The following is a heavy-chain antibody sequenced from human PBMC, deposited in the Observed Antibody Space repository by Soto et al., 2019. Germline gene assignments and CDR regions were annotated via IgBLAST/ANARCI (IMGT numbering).Heavy chain of an antibody. CDR3: ARESRFLEWLLSEGFLSDYYYYYMDV. CDR2: ISSNGGST. V-gene: IGHV3-64*01. CDR1: SCA. Sequence: SCAVHRISKEQRKGLEYGSAISSNGGSTYYANSVKGRFTISRDNSKNTLYLQMGSLRAEDMAVYYCARESRFLEWLLSEGFLSDYYYYYMDVWGKGTTVTVSS. D-gene: IGHD3-3*01. J-gene: IGHJ6*03.